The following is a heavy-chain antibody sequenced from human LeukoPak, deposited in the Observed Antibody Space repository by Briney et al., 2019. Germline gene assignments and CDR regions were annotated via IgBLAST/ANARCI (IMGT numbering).Heavy chain of an antibody. J-gene: IGHJ5*02. CDR3: ARDQWDLIVVVPAAIVSWFHP. CDR1: GFTFSSYS. D-gene: IGHD2-2*02. V-gene: IGHV3-21*01. Sequence: GGSLRLSCAASGFTFSSYSMNWVRQAPGKGLEWVSSISSSSSYIYYADSVKGRFTISRDNAKNSLYLQMNSLRAEDTAMYYCARDQWDLIVVVPAAIVSWFHPWGQGTLVTVSS. CDR2: ISSSSSYI.